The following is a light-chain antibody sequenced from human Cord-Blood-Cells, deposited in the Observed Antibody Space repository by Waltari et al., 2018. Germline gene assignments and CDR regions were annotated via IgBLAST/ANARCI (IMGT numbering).Light chain of an antibody. CDR1: SSDVGRYNL. Sequence: QSALTQPATVSGSPGQSITISCTGTSSDVGRYNLVSWYQQHPGKAPKRMIYEGSKRPSGVANRFSGSKSGNTASLTISGLQAEDEADHYCCSYAGSSTLVFGGGTKLTVL. CDR2: EGS. J-gene: IGLJ2*01. V-gene: IGLV2-23*01. CDR3: CSYAGSSTLV.